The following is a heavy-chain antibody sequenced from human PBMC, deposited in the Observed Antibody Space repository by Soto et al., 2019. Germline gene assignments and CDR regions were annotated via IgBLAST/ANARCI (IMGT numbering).Heavy chain of an antibody. D-gene: IGHD5-18*01. V-gene: IGHV3-7*05. CDR1: GFTFRTYW. CDR2: INLDGSEK. Sequence: EVQLVESGGGLVQPGGSLRLSCAASGFTFRTYWLSWVRQVPGKGLEWVANINLDGSEKNYVDSVKGRFTISRDNARNSLYLQISSLRAEDTALYYCARDGSTSWYSYDYHGMDVWSQGTTVTVSS. CDR3: ARDGSTSWYSYDYHGMDV. J-gene: IGHJ6*02.